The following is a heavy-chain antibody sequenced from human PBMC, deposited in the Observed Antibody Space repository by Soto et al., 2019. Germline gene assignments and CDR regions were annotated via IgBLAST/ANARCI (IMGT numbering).Heavy chain of an antibody. CDR2: INPNSGGT. CDR1: GYTFTGYY. D-gene: IGHD3-9*01. J-gene: IGHJ4*02. V-gene: IGHV1-2*02. CDR3: ARSTLTGYYNPFDY. Sequence: ASVKVSCKASGYTFTGYYMHWVRQAPGQGLEWMGWINPNSGGTNYAQKFQGRATMTRDTSISTAYMELSRLRSDDTALYYCARSTLTGYYNPFDYWGQGTLVTVSS.